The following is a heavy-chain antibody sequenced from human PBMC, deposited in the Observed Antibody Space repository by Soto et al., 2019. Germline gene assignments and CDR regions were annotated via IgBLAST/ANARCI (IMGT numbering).Heavy chain of an antibody. CDR2: INPKSGGT. D-gene: IGHD2-8*01. V-gene: IGHV1-2*04. CDR1: GCSFTAYH. CDR3: ARGDSTDCSNGVCSFFYNHDMDV. Sequence: ASVKVSCKASGCSFTAYHIHWVRQAPGQGLEWLGRINPKSGGTSTAQKFQGWVTMTTDTSISTASMELTRLTSDDTAIYYCARGDSTDCSNGVCSFFYNHDMDVWGQGTTVTVSS. J-gene: IGHJ6*02.